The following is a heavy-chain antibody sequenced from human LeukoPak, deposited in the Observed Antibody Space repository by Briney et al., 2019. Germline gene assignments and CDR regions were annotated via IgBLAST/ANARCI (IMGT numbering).Heavy chain of an antibody. V-gene: IGHV4-4*07. CDR1: GGSISSYY. CDR3: TRRGGYYFAYMDV. D-gene: IGHD3-22*01. J-gene: IGHJ6*03. CDR2: IYTSGST. Sequence: SKTLSLTCTVSGGSISSYYWSWIRQPAGKGLEWIGRIYTSGSTNYNPSLKSRVTMSIDTSKNQFSLKLSSVTAADTAMYYCTRRGGYYFAYMDVWGKGTTVTVSS.